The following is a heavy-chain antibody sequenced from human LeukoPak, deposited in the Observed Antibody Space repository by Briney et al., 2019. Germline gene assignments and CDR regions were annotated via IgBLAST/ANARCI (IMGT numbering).Heavy chain of an antibody. Sequence: PSETLSLTCAVYGGSFXGXXXXXXXXXXXXXLEWIXEINHSGXXXXXXXXXSXXXXXXXXSKNQCSLKLSSVTAADTAVYYCASLGTGDRVYWGQGTLVTVSS. CDR1: GGSFXGXX. CDR2: INHSGXX. V-gene: IGHV4-34*01. D-gene: IGHD7-27*01. J-gene: IGHJ4*02. CDR3: ASLGTGDRVY.